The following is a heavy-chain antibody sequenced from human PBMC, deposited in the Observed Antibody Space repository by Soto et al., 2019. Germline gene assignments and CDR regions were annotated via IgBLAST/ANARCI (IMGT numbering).Heavy chain of an antibody. CDR1: GFTFSSYE. CDR3: AREPVIYGDHNYYYGMDV. D-gene: IGHD4-17*01. V-gene: IGHV3-48*03. J-gene: IGHJ6*02. Sequence: GGSLRLSCAASGFTFSSYEMNWVRQAPGKGLEWVSYISSSGSTIYYADSVKGRFTISRDNAKNSLYLQMNSLRAEDTAVYYCAREPVIYGDHNYYYGMDVWGQGTTVTVSS. CDR2: ISSSGSTI.